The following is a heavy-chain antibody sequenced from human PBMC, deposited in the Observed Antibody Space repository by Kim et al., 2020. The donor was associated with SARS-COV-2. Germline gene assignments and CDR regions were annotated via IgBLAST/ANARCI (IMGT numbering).Heavy chain of an antibody. D-gene: IGHD6-6*01. CDR3: ARAGDSSSSKFDY. V-gene: IGHV3-7*01. Sequence: GGSLRLSCAASGFTFSSYWMSWVRQAPGKGLEWVANIKQDGSEKYYVDSVKGRFTISRDNAKNSLYLQMNSLRAEDTAVYYCARAGDSSSSKFDYWGQGTLVTVSS. J-gene: IGHJ4*02. CDR2: IKQDGSEK. CDR1: GFTFSSYW.